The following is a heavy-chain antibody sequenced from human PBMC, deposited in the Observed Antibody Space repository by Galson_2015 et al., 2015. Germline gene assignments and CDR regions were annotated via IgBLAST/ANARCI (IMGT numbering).Heavy chain of an antibody. V-gene: IGHV1-8*01. CDR1: GSTFTSYD. CDR2: MNPNSGNT. Sequence: SVKVSCKASGSTFTSYDINWVRQATGQGLEWMGWMNPNSGNTGYAQKFQGRVTMTRNTSISTAYMELSSLRSEDTAVYYCARGGYYDSSGYSDWFDPWGQGTLVTVST. J-gene: IGHJ5*02. CDR3: ARGGYYDSSGYSDWFDP. D-gene: IGHD3-22*01.